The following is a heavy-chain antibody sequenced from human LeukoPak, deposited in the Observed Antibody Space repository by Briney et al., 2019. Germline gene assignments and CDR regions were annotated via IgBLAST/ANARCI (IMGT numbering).Heavy chain of an antibody. Sequence: GGSLRLSCAASGFTFSSYWMHWARQAPGKGLVWVSRINSDGSSTSCADSVKGRFTISRDNAKNTLYLQMNSLRAEDTAVYYCARGYDYDSSGYYYYFDYWGQGTLVTVSS. V-gene: IGHV3-74*01. D-gene: IGHD3-22*01. CDR2: INSDGSST. CDR3: ARGYDYDSSGYYYYFDY. CDR1: GFTFSSYW. J-gene: IGHJ4*02.